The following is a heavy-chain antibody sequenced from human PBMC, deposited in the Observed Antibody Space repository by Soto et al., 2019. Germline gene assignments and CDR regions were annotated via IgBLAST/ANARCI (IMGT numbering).Heavy chain of an antibody. Sequence: QQXGAGXXKPSETXSLTXXVYGXXVXXXXXXXXWIRQPPGKGLEWIGEMSHSGGTHFNPSLKSRVTISVDTXKXXXXXXXSSVTAADTALYYCARVERGTATTVVDAFDIWGPXTMVTVSS. J-gene: IGHJ3*02. D-gene: IGHD1-1*01. CDR3: ARVERGTATTVVDAFDI. CDR1: GXXVXXXXXX. V-gene: IGHV4-34*01. CDR2: MSHSGGT.